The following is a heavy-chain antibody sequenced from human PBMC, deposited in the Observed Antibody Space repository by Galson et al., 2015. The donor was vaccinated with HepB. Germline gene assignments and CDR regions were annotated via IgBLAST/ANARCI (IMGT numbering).Heavy chain of an antibody. CDR2: INPSGGNT. J-gene: IGHJ1*01. Sequence: SVKVSCKASGYTFTSYYMHWVRQAPGQGLEWMGIINPSGGNTSYAQKFQDRVTMTRDTSSSTVYMELSSLRSEDTAVYYCASIGGIVGGIEYLPHWGQGTLVTVSS. D-gene: IGHD1-26*01. CDR3: ASIGGIVGGIEYLPH. CDR1: GYTFTSYY. V-gene: IGHV1-46*03.